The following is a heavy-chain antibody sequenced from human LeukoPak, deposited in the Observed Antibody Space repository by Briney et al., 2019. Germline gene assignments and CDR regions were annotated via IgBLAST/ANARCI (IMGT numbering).Heavy chain of an antibody. D-gene: IGHD3-22*01. CDR2: ISGSGGST. J-gene: IGHJ4*02. Sequence: PGGSLRLPCAACGFTFSSYAMSWVRQAPGKGLEWVSAISGSGGSTYYADSVKGRFTISRDNSKNTLYLQMNSLRAEDTAVYYCAKVGEYYDSSGYYYFDYWGQGTLVTVSS. V-gene: IGHV3-23*01. CDR3: AKVGEYYDSSGYYYFDY. CDR1: GFTFSSYA.